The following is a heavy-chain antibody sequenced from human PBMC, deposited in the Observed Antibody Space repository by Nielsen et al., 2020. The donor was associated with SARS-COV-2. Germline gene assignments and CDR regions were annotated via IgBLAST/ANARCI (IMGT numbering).Heavy chain of an antibody. D-gene: IGHD3-3*01. V-gene: IGHV4-30-4*01. Sequence: WIRQPPGKGLEYIGYIYYSGSTYYNPSLKSRVTISVDTSKNQFSLKLSSVTAAGTALYYCARERVGGITIFGVVTRYGMDVWGQGTTVTVSS. CDR3: ARERVGGITIFGVVTRYGMDV. CDR2: IYYSGST. J-gene: IGHJ6*02.